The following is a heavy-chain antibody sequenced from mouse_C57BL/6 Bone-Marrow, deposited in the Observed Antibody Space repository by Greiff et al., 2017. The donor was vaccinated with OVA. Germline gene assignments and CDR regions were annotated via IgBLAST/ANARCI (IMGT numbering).Heavy chain of an antibody. Sequence: VQLQQPGAELVRPGSSVKLSCKASGYTFTSYWMDWVKQRPGQGLEWIGNIYPSDSETHYNQKFKDKATLTVDKSSSTAYMQLSSLTSEDSAGYYCARDSSGYGYWGQGTTLTVSS. CDR3: ARDSSGYGY. D-gene: IGHD3-2*02. CDR2: IYPSDSET. J-gene: IGHJ2*01. V-gene: IGHV1-61*01. CDR1: GYTFTSYW.